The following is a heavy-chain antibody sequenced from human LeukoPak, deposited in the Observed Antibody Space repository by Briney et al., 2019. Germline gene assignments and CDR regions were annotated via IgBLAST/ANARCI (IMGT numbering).Heavy chain of an antibody. CDR1: GGPIIASY. CDR2: THYSGTG. D-gene: IGHD3-22*01. CDR3: ARVRFYDTTGYSTSYYLDY. Sequence: PSETLSLTCAVSGGPIIASYWGWIRQPPGKGLEWIGYTHYSGTGNYNPSLKSRVTISIDTSKNRFSLRLTSVTAADTAVYYCARVRFYDTTGYSTSYYLDYWGQGALVTVSS. V-gene: IGHV4-59*01. J-gene: IGHJ4*02.